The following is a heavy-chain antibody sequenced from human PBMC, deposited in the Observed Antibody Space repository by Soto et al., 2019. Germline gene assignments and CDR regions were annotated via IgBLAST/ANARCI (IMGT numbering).Heavy chain of an antibody. V-gene: IGHV4-31*03. D-gene: IGHD3-22*01. J-gene: IGHJ4*02. CDR3: ARSPTYYCDSSGYYSYSPRPFAY. CDR1: GGSISSGGYY. Sequence: PSETLSLTCTVSGGSISSGGYYWSWIRQHPGKGLEWIGYIYYSGSTYYNPPLKSRVTTSVDTSKNQFSLKLSSVTAADTAVYYCARSPTYYCDSSGYYSYSPRPFAYCGQGSLVTVSS. CDR2: IYYSGST.